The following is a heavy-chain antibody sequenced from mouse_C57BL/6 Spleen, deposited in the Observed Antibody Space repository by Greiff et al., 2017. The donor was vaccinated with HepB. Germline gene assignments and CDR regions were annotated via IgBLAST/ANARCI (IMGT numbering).Heavy chain of an antibody. Sequence: VQLQQSGAELVRPGTSVKMSCKASGYTFTNYWIGWAKQRPGHGLEWIGDIYPGGGYTNYNEKFKGKATLTADKSSSTAYMQFSSLTSEDSAIYYCARSALDSSGPYYAMDYWGQGTSVTVSS. CDR2: IYPGGGYT. CDR1: GYTFTNYW. CDR3: ARSALDSSGPYYAMDY. V-gene: IGHV1-63*01. J-gene: IGHJ4*01. D-gene: IGHD3-2*02.